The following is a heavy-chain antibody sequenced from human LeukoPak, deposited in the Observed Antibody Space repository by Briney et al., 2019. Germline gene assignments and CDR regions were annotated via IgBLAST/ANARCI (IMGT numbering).Heavy chain of an antibody. V-gene: IGHV4-39*01. CDR1: GGSISSSSYY. J-gene: IGHJ4*02. CDR2: IYYSGST. CDR3: ARHPSLGGAAKLYYFDY. D-gene: IGHD3-16*01. Sequence: PSETLSLTCTVSGGSISSSSYYWGWIRQPPGKGVEWIGSIYYSGSTYYNPSLKSRVTISVDTSKNQFSLKLSSVTAADTAVYYCARHPSLGGAAKLYYFDYWGQGTLVTVSS.